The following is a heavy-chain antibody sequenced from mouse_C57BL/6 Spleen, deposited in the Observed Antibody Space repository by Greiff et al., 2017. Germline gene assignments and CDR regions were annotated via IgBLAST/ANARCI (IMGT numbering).Heavy chain of an antibody. Sequence: VQLQQPGAELVRPGSSVKLSCKASGYTFTSYWMHWVKQRPIQGLEWIGNIDPSDSETHYNQKFKDEATLTVDKSSSTAYMQLSSLTSEDSAVYYCASYYYGSSYGYFDVWGTGTTVTVSS. CDR2: IDPSDSET. J-gene: IGHJ1*03. CDR1: GYTFTSYW. V-gene: IGHV1-52*01. CDR3: ASYYYGSSYGYFDV. D-gene: IGHD1-1*01.